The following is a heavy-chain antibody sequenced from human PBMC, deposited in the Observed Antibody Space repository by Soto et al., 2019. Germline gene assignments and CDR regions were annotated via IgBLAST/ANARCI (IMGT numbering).Heavy chain of an antibody. J-gene: IGHJ3*02. V-gene: IGHV4-34*01. CDR3: ARVQVRRGNGSGYLNGFDI. CDR1: GGSFSPYC. D-gene: IGHD3-3*01. Sequence: QVQLQQWGAGLLKSSETLSLTCAVSGGSFSPYCWTWIRQSPGKGLEWIGEISPSGVTQYGPPLKSRVTISVDTSKTQFSLNLTSETAADTAVYYCARVQVRRGNGSGYLNGFDIWGQGTMVTVSS. CDR2: ISPSGVT.